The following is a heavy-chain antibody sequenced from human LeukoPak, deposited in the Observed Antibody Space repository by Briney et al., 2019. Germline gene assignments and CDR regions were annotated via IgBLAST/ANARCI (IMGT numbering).Heavy chain of an antibody. V-gene: IGHV3-23*01. CDR2: LITISVIT. J-gene: IGHJ3*02. D-gene: IGHD2/OR15-2a*01. CDR3: TRIRHCDSTYCPDAFDI. CDR1: GFPFSNYA. Sequence: GVSLRLSCAASGFPFSNYALSWVRQAPGKGLEWVSALITISVITYSADSVKGRFTISRDNTKNTLYLQMDSLRAEDAAVYYCTRIRHCDSTYCPDAFDIWGQGTMVTVSS.